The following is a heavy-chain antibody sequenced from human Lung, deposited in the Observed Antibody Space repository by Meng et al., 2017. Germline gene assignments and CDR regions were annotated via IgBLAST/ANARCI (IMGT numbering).Heavy chain of an antibody. CDR2: VYFSGST. J-gene: IGHJ4*02. V-gene: IGHV4-61*08. CDR1: GSSVSSGGYY. Sequence: VQLAEPAPGLGRPCETLSLTCTVSGSSVSSGGYYWSWIRQPPGKGLEWIGYVYFSGSTNYNPSLKSRVTISLDTSKNQFSLKLNSVTAADTAVYYCARGGTVVNLGYWGPGTLVTVSS. CDR3: ARGGTVVNLGY. D-gene: IGHD4-23*01.